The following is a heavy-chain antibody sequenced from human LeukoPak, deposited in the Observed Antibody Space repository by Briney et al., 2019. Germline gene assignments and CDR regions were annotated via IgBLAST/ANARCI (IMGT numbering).Heavy chain of an antibody. CDR2: ISGSGGGT. CDR1: GFPFRNYA. CDR3: ARSHGSGSYYTPGY. Sequence: GGSLRLSCAASGFPFRNYAMDWVRQAPGKGLEWISVISGSGGGTYYADSVKGRFTISKDNSKNTLFLQMNSLRAEDTAVYYCARSHGSGSYYTPGYWGQGALVTVSS. D-gene: IGHD3-10*01. V-gene: IGHV3-23*01. J-gene: IGHJ4*02.